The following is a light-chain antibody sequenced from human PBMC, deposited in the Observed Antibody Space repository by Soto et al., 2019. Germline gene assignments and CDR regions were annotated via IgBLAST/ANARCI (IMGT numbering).Light chain of an antibody. CDR2: DDT. V-gene: IGLV3-21*02. Sequence: SSVLTQTPSVSVAPGQTARISCAGDNIETKSVHWYQQKPGRAPVLVVYDDTDRPSGIPERFSGSNSGAAATLTISWVEAGDEADYYCQVWDSNSEHMIFGGGTKLTVL. CDR3: QVWDSNSEHMI. J-gene: IGLJ2*01. CDR1: NIETKS.